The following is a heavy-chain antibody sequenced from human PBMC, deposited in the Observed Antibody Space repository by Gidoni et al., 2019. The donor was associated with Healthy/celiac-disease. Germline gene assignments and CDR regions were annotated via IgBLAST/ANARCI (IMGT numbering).Heavy chain of an antibody. CDR3: ARHQQLAMSSHWFDP. Sequence: SRVTISVDTSKNQFSLKLSSVTAADTAVYYCARHQQLAMSSHWFDPWGQGTLVTVSS. D-gene: IGHD6-13*01. V-gene: IGHV4-59*08. J-gene: IGHJ5*02.